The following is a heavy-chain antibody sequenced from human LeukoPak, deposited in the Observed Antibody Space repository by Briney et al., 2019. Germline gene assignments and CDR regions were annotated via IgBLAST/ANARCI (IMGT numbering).Heavy chain of an antibody. V-gene: IGHV4-59*01. D-gene: IGHD6-19*01. CDR1: GGSTTSYY. Sequence: SETLSLTCTVSGGSTTSYYWSWIRQPPGKGLGWIGFIYYTGSTNYNPSLKSRVTISVDTSKNQFSLKLSSVSAADTAVYYCARWEQWLLWRAFDIWGQGTMVTVSS. J-gene: IGHJ3*02. CDR3: ARWEQWLLWRAFDI. CDR2: IYYTGST.